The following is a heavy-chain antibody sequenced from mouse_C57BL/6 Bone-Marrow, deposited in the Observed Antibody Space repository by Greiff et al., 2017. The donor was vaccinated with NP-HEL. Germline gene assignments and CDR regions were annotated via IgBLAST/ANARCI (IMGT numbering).Heavy chain of an antibody. CDR1: GYTFTSYW. J-gene: IGHJ3*01. CDR3: ARRYYYGSSPAWFAY. D-gene: IGHD1-1*01. Sequence: QVQLQQPGAELVKPGASVKMSCKASGYTFTSYWITWVKQRPGQGLEWIGDIYPGSGSTNYNEKFKSKATLTVDTSSSTAYMQLSSLTSEDSAVYYCARRYYYGSSPAWFAYWGQGTLVTVSA. V-gene: IGHV1-55*01. CDR2: IYPGSGST.